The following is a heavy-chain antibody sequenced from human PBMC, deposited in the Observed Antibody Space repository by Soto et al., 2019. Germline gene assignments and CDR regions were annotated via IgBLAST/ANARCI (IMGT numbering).Heavy chain of an antibody. V-gene: IGHV3-30*18. Sequence: QVQLEESGGGVVQPGRSLRLSCAASGFTFSDYGMHWVRQAPGKGLEWVALILHDGSYKYYADSVRGRFTVSRDNSKNTLFLQMNSLRAEDAAVYYCAKGDYNNFLDYWGQGTLVTVSS. CDR3: AKGDYNNFLDY. J-gene: IGHJ4*02. D-gene: IGHD4-4*01. CDR2: ILHDGSYK. CDR1: GFTFSDYG.